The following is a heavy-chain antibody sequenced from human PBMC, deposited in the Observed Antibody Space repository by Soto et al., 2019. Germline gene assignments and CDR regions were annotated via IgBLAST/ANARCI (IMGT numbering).Heavy chain of an antibody. D-gene: IGHD6-13*01. Sequence: GGSLRLSCAASGFTFSSDGMHWVRQAPGKGLEWVAVISYDGSNKYYADSVKGRFTISRDNSKNTLYLQMNSLRAEDTAVYYCAVSIPAAGTSDYRGKGTIVTVSS. CDR2: ISYDGSNK. CDR1: GFTFSSDG. J-gene: IGHJ4*02. V-gene: IGHV3-30*03. CDR3: AVSIPAAGTSDY.